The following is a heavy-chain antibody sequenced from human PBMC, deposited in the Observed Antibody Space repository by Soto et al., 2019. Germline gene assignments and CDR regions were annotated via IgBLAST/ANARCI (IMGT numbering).Heavy chain of an antibody. V-gene: IGHV3-30-3*01. D-gene: IGHD6-13*01. Sequence: QVQLVESGGGVVQPGRSLRLSCAASGFTFSSYAMHWVRQAPGTGLEWVAVISHDGSNKYYADSVKGRFTISRDNSRNTLYLQMNSLRAEDTAVYYCARDRYSSSWDDFDYWGQGTLVTVSS. CDR3: ARDRYSSSWDDFDY. CDR1: GFTFSSYA. J-gene: IGHJ4*02. CDR2: ISHDGSNK.